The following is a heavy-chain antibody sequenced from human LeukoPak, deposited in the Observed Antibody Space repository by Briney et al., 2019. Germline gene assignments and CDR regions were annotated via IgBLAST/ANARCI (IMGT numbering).Heavy chain of an antibody. J-gene: IGHJ6*03. CDR1: GGSISSSSYY. V-gene: IGHV4-39*07. CDR3: AGGYCSGCSCYSYYYYNYMDV. D-gene: IGHD2-15*01. Sequence: SETLSLTCTVSGGSISSSSYYWGWIRQPPGEGLEWIGSIHYSGSTNYNPSLKSRVTISVDTSKNQFSLKLSSVTAAYTAVYYRAGGYCSGCSCYSYYYYNYMDVWGKGTTVTVSS. CDR2: IHYSGST.